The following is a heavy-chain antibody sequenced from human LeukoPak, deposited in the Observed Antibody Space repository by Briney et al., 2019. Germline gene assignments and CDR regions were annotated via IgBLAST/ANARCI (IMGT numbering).Heavy chain of an antibody. V-gene: IGHV4-38-2*02. J-gene: IGHJ5*02. CDR3: ARDGGYPTTDEGFDP. Sequence: SETLSLTCKVSGYSIGRDYYWAWLRQPPGKGLEWIGSIFHTGRTVYNPSYESRLTVSMDTSKNEFFLRLNSVTAADTAVYFCARDGGYPTTDEGFDPWGLGTLVTVSS. D-gene: IGHD5-12*01. CDR1: GYSIGRDYY. CDR2: IFHTGRT.